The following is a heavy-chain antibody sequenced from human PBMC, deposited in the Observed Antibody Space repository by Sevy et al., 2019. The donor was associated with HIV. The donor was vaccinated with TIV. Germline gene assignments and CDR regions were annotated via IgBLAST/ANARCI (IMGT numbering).Heavy chain of an antibody. CDR1: GYTFTSYG. CDR2: ISAYNGNT. D-gene: IGHD4-17*01. Sequence: ASVTVSCKASGYTFTSYGISWVRQAPGQGLEWMGWISAYNGNTNYAQKLQGRVTMTTDTSTSTAYMELRSLRSDDTAVYYCARDGMTTVTTGVDYWGQGTLVTVSS. J-gene: IGHJ4*02. CDR3: ARDGMTTVTTGVDY. V-gene: IGHV1-18*01.